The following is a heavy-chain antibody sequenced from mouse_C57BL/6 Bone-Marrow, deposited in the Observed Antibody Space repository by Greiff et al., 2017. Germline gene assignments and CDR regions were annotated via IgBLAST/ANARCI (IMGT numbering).Heavy chain of an antibody. J-gene: IGHJ3*01. CDR1: GYTFTSYW. Sequence: EVQLQQSGTVLARPGASVKMSCKTSGYTFTSYWMHWVKQRPGQGLEWIGAIYPGNSDTSYNQKFKGKANLTAVTSASTASMELSSLTNEDSAVYYCTRWGFTTVGATKAWFAYWGQGTLVTVSA. V-gene: IGHV1-5*01. CDR3: TRWGFTTVGATKAWFAY. D-gene: IGHD1-1*01. CDR2: IYPGNSDT.